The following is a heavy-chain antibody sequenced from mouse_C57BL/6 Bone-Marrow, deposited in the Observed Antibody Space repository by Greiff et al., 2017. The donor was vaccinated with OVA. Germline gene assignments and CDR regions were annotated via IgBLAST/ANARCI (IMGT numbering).Heavy chain of an antibody. Sequence: VQGVESGPGLVQPSQSLSITCTVSGFSLTSYGVHWVRQSPGKGLEWLGVIWRGGSTDYNAAFMSRLSITKDNSKSQVFFKMNSLQADDTAIYYCARNRDLGSPWFAYWGQGTLVTVSA. J-gene: IGHJ3*01. CDR3: ARNRDLGSPWFAY. CDR2: IWRGGST. CDR1: GFSLTSYG. V-gene: IGHV2-5*01. D-gene: IGHD3-3*01.